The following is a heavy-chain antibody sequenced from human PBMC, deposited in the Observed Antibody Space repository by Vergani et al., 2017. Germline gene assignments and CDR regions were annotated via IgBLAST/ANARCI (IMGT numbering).Heavy chain of an antibody. J-gene: IGHJ4*02. CDR1: GGSISSGGYY. Sequence: QVQLQESGPGLVKPSQTLSLTCTVSGGSISSGGYYWSWIRQHPGKGLEWIGYIYYSWSTYYNPSLKSRVTISVYTSKNQFSLKLSSVTAADTAVYYCARGSRGYDILTGYYTAYYCDYWGQGTLVTVSS. V-gene: IGHV4-31*03. D-gene: IGHD3-9*01. CDR3: ARGSRGYDILTGYYTAYYCDY. CDR2: IYYSWST.